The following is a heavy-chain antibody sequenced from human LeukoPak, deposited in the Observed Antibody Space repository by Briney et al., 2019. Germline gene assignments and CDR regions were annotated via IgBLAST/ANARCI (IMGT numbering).Heavy chain of an antibody. V-gene: IGHV4-30-4*01. CDR3: ARADGDYYDSSPITRAFDI. D-gene: IGHD3-22*01. Sequence: PSQTLSLTCTVSGGSISSGDYYWSWIRQPPGKGLEWIGYIYYSGSTYYNPSLKSRVTISVDTSKNQFSLKLSSVTAADTAVYYCARADGDYYDSSPITRAFDIWGQGTMVTVSS. CDR2: IYYSGST. J-gene: IGHJ3*02. CDR1: GGSISSGDYY.